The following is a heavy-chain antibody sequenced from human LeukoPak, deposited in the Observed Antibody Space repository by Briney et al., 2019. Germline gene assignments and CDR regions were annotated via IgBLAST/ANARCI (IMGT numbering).Heavy chain of an antibody. CDR1: GYTFSGYY. CDR3: ARAGGSSSFPYYYYYYMDV. J-gene: IGHJ6*03. Sequence: ASVKVSCKASGYTFSGYYMHWVRQAPGQGLEWMGWINPKSGGTNYAQKFQGRVTMTRDTSISTAYMELSRLRSDDTAAYYCARAGGSSSFPYYYYYYMDVWGKGTTVTVSS. D-gene: IGHD6-6*01. V-gene: IGHV1-2*02. CDR2: INPKSGGT.